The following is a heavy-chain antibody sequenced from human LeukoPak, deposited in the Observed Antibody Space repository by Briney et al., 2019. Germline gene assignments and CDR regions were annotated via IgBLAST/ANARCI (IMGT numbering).Heavy chain of an antibody. CDR3: ARGVAARPPYYYYYMDV. J-gene: IGHJ6*03. V-gene: IGHV4-34*01. D-gene: IGHD6-6*01. Sequence: SETLSLTCAVYGGSFSGYYWSWIRQPPGKGLEWIGEINHSGSTNYNPSLKSRVTISVDTSKSQFSLKLSSVTAADTAVYYCARGVAARPPYYYYYMDVWGKGTTVTVSS. CDR1: GGSFSGYY. CDR2: INHSGST.